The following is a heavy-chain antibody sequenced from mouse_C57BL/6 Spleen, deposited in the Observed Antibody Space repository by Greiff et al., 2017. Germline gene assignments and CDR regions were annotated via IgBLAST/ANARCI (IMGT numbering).Heavy chain of an antibody. J-gene: IGHJ4*01. CDR3: ASSNWIYAMDY. CDR2: ISYDGSN. D-gene: IGHD4-1*01. Sequence: VQLKESGPGLVKPSQSLSLTCSVTGYSITSGYYWNWIRQFPGNKLEWMGYISYDGSNNYNPSLKNRISITRDTSKNQFFLKLNSVTTEDTATYYCASSNWIYAMDYWGQGTSVTVSS. V-gene: IGHV3-6*01. CDR1: GYSITSGYY.